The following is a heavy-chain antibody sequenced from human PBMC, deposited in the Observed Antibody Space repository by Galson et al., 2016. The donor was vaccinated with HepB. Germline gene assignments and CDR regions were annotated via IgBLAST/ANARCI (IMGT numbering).Heavy chain of an antibody. J-gene: IGHJ4*02. CDR1: GSTFDVHW. V-gene: IGHV3-7*03. Sequence: SLRLSCAVSGSTFDVHWLSWVRQAPGKGLEWVANIKEDENEEYYVDSVKGRFTISRDNAKNSVYLQLNNLRGEDTAISYCPRGPPNLAFWGQGTLVTVSS. CDR2: IKEDENEE. CDR3: PRGPPNLAF.